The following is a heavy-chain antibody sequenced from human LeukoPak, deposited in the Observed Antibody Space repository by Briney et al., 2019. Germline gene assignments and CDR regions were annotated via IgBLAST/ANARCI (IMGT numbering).Heavy chain of an antibody. Sequence: SVKVSCKASGGTFSSHAISWVRQAPGQGLEWMGGVIPIFGTANYAQKFQGRVTITVDESTSTAYMELSSLRSEDTAVYYCVRANGLFGVVIGWFDPWGQGTLVTVSS. CDR2: VIPIFGTA. D-gene: IGHD3-3*01. CDR3: VRANGLFGVVIGWFDP. J-gene: IGHJ5*02. CDR1: GGTFSSHA. V-gene: IGHV1-69*13.